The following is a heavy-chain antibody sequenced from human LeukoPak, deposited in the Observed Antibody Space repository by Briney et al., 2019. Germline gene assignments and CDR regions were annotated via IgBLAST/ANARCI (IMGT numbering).Heavy chain of an antibody. J-gene: IGHJ5*02. Sequence: GASLKISCKGSGSLFTSYWIGWVRQLPGKGLEWMGIIYPGDSDTRYSPSFQGQVTISADKSISTAYLQWSSLKASDTAMYYCARHSPMVRGAMGYWFDPWGQGTLVTVSS. V-gene: IGHV5-51*01. D-gene: IGHD3-10*01. CDR1: GSLFTSYW. CDR2: IYPGDSDT. CDR3: ARHSPMVRGAMGYWFDP.